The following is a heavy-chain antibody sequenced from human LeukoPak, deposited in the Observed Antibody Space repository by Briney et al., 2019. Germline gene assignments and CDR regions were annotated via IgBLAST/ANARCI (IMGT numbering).Heavy chain of an antibody. CDR1: GFTVSSNY. Sequence: GGSLRLSCAASGFTVSSNYMSWVRQAPGKGLEWVSFIYSGGSTYYADYVKGRFTISRDNSQNTLYLQMNSLRAEDTAVYYCARDLEVDPWGQGTLVTVSS. J-gene: IGHJ5*02. CDR3: ARDLEVDP. V-gene: IGHV3-66*01. CDR2: IYSGGST.